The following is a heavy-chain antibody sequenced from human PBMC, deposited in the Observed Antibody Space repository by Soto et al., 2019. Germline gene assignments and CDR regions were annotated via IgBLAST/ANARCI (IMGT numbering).Heavy chain of an antibody. V-gene: IGHV3-23*01. CDR3: ARIPRPDNYYYYGMDV. CDR1: GFTFSSYA. D-gene: IGHD6-6*01. Sequence: GGSLRLSCAASGFTFSSYAMSWVRQAPGKGLEWVSAISGSGGSTYYADSVKGRFTISKDTSKNQVVLTMTNMDPVDTATYYCARIPRPDNYYYYGMDVWGQGTTVTVSS. J-gene: IGHJ6*02. CDR2: ISGSGGST.